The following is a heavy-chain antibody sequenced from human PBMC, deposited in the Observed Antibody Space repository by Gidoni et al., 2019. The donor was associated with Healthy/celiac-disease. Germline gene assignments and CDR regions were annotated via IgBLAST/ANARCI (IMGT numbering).Heavy chain of an antibody. J-gene: IGHJ4*02. CDR1: GYTFTGYY. Sequence: QVQLVQSGAEVTKPGVSVRVSSMASGYTFTGYYMHWVRQAPGQGLEWMGWINPNSGGTNDAQKFQGRVTMTRDTSISTAYRELSRLRSDDTAVYYCARLGSPGWDYWGQGTLVTVSS. D-gene: IGHD7-27*01. CDR2: INPNSGGT. CDR3: ARLGSPGWDY. V-gene: IGHV1-2*02.